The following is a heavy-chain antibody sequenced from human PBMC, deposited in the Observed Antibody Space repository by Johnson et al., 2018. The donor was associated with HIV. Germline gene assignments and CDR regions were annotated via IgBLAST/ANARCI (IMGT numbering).Heavy chain of an antibody. CDR1: AFAFSNYG. J-gene: IGHJ3*02. V-gene: IGHV3-30*03. CDR2: ISYDGSNK. Sequence: QVQLVESGGGVVQPGRSLRLSCTASAFAFSNYGMHWVRQAPGKGLEWVAVISYDGSNKYYADSVKGRFTISRDNSKNTLYLQMNSLRAEDTAVYYCARGLAADAFDIWGQGTMVTVSS. D-gene: IGHD6-13*01. CDR3: ARGLAADAFDI.